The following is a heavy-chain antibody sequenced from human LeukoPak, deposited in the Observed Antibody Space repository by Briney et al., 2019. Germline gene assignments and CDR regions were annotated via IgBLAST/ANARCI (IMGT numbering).Heavy chain of an antibody. V-gene: IGHV3-30*02. Sequence: GGSLRLSCAASGFSFSSYGMQWVRQAPGKGLEWVAFIRYDGSNKYYADSVKGRFTISRDNAKNSLYLQMNSLRAEDTAVYYCARDPSSGWYLKGWFDPWGQGALVTVSS. CDR2: IRYDGSNK. CDR1: GFSFSSYG. CDR3: ARDPSSGWYLKGWFDP. J-gene: IGHJ5*02. D-gene: IGHD6-19*01.